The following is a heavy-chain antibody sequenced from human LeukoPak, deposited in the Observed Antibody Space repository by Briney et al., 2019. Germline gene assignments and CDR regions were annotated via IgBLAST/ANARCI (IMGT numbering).Heavy chain of an antibody. CDR2: ISSSSSYI. CDR1: GFTFSSYS. CDR3: ARAIAARRPNYYYYMDV. Sequence: PGGSLRLSCAASGFTFSSYSMNWVRQAPGKGLEWVSSISSSSSYIYYADSVKGRFTISRDNAKNSLYLQMNGLRAEDTAVYYCARAIAARRPNYYYYMDVWGKGTTVTVSS. V-gene: IGHV3-21*01. D-gene: IGHD6-6*01. J-gene: IGHJ6*03.